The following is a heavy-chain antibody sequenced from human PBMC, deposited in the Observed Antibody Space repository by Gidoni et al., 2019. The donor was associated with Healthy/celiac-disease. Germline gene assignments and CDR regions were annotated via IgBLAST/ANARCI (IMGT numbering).Heavy chain of an antibody. V-gene: IGHV3-11*05. CDR1: GFTFSDYY. CDR3: ARVDTGYCSSTSCYLGYYYMDV. Sequence: QVQLVESGGGLVKPGGSLRLSCAASGFTFSDYYMSWIRQAQGTGREWVSYISSSSSYTNYADSVKGRFTISRDNAKNSLYLQMNSLRAEDTAVYYCARVDTGYCSSTSCYLGYYYMDVWGKGTTVTVSS. J-gene: IGHJ6*03. CDR2: ISSSSSYT. D-gene: IGHD2-2*03.